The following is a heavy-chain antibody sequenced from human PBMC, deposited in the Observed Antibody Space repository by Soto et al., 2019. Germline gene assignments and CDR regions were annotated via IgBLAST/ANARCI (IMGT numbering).Heavy chain of an antibody. CDR2: TSGSGATT. J-gene: IGHJ4*02. D-gene: IGHD5-12*01. CDR3: AKHLRGSKCFGS. CDR1: GFAFSSYY. Sequence: EVQLLESGGDLVQPGGSLRLSCAASGFAFSSYYLSWVRQAPGKGLEWVSVTSGSGATTYYADSVKGRFTISRDNSKNPLYLQMNRLGVEDTAVYYCAKHLRGSKCFGSWGQGTRVTVSS. V-gene: IGHV3-23*01.